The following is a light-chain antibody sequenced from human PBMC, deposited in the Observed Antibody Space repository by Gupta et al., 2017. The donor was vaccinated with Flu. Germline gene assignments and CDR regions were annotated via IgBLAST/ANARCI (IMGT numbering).Light chain of an antibody. CDR2: VGS. CDR1: QSLPHSNVYIN. J-gene: IGKJ4*01. Sequence: DIVMTQSPLSLPVTSGEQASIFCRTGQSLPHSNVYINLDWYLQKPGKSPQLLIYVGSNRGSGVPDRCSGSGSGTDFTLKISRVEAEEVGVYYCRQDLQTPLTFGGGTKVEIK. V-gene: IGKV2-28*01. CDR3: RQDLQTPLT.